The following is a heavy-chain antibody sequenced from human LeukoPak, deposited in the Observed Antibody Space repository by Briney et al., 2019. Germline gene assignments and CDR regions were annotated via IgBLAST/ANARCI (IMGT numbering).Heavy chain of an antibody. D-gene: IGHD3-16*02. Sequence: GGSLRLSCVVSGFTFSNYWMDRVRQAPGKGLEWVAFIRQDGRETNYAGSVKGRFTISRDNAKDSLYLQMNNLRVEDTAVYYCATRGDLSWFGALRHWSQGTVVTVSS. J-gene: IGHJ4*02. CDR3: ATRGDLSWFGALRH. CDR1: GFTFSNYW. CDR2: IRQDGRET. V-gene: IGHV3-7*01.